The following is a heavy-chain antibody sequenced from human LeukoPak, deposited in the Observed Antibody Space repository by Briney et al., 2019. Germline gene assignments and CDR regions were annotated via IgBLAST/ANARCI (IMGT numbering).Heavy chain of an antibody. Sequence: GGSLRLSCAASGFAFSRYWMSWVRQAPGKGLEWVANIKEDGTVKYYVESVRGRFTISRDNAKNSLYLQMNSLGAEDTAVYYCAASITMFDYWGQGTLVTVSS. J-gene: IGHJ4*02. CDR3: AASITMFDY. CDR2: IKEDGTVK. CDR1: GFAFSRYW. D-gene: IGHD3-10*01. V-gene: IGHV3-7*02.